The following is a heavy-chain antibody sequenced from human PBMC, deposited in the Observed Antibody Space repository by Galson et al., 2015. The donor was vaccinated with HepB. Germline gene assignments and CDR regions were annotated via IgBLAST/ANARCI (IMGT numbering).Heavy chain of an antibody. D-gene: IGHD2-21*02. Sequence: SLRLSCAASGFTFSRYGMHWVRQAPGKGLEWVAVIWYDGSTKYYADSVKGRFTISRDTTKNTLYLQMNSLRAEDTAVYYCAGDYRAYCGGDCYYFDYWGQGTLVTVSS. CDR2: IWYDGSTK. V-gene: IGHV3-33*08. CDR1: GFTFSRYG. J-gene: IGHJ4*02. CDR3: AGDYRAYCGGDCYYFDY.